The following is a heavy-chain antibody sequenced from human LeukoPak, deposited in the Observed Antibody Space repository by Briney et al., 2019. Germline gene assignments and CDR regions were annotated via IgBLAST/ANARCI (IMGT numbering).Heavy chain of an antibody. V-gene: IGHV3-23*01. CDR2: ISGSGGST. J-gene: IGHJ4*02. D-gene: IGHD3-22*01. CDR3: AKDYDSSGYVDY. Sequence: VSAISGSGGSTYYADSVKGRFTISRDNSKNTLYLQMNSLRAEDTAVYYCAKDYDSSGYVDYWGQGTLVTVSP.